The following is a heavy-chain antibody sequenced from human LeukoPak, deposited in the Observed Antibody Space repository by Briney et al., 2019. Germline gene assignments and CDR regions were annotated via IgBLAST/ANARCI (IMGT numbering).Heavy chain of an antibody. J-gene: IGHJ4*02. CDR2: IDYSGST. D-gene: IGHD5-12*01. CDR1: GGSISSYY. V-gene: IGHV4-59*01. Sequence: PSETLSLTRTVSGGSISSYYWSWIRQPPGKGLEWIGYIDYSGSTNYNPSLKSRVTISVDTSKNQFSLKLSSVTAADTAVYYCARGNIVATVIDYWGQGTLVTVSS. CDR3: ARGNIVATVIDY.